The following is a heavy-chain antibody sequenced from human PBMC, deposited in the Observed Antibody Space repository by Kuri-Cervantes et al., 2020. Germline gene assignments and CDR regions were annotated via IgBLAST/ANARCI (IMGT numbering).Heavy chain of an antibody. J-gene: IGHJ4*02. CDR1: GFTFSSYA. Sequence: GGSLRLSCAASGFTFSSYAMHWVRQAPGKGLEWVSYISSSSSTIYYADSVKGRFTISRDNAKNSLYLQMNSLRAEDTALYHCARTYYDILTGSYYFDYWGQGTLVTVSS. D-gene: IGHD3-9*01. CDR2: ISSSSSTI. CDR3: ARTYYDILTGSYYFDY. V-gene: IGHV3-48*04.